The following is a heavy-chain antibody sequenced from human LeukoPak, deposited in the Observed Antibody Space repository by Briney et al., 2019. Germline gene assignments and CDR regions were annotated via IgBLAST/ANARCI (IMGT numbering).Heavy chain of an antibody. J-gene: IGHJ3*02. CDR3: ARALGTEAAGAFDI. D-gene: IGHD6-13*01. CDR1: GFTFSDYY. CDR2: ISSSSSYT. Sequence: GGSLRLSCAASGFTFSDYYMSWIRQAPGKGLEWVSYISSSSSYTNYADSVKGRFTISRDNAKNSLYLQMNSLRAVDTAVYYCARALGTEAAGAFDIWGQGTMVTVSS. V-gene: IGHV3-11*05.